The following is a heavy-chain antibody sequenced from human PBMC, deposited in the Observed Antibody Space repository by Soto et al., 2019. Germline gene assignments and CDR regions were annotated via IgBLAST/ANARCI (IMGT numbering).Heavy chain of an antibody. V-gene: IGHV1-69*13. CDR2: IIPIFGTA. Sequence: SVKVSCKASGGTFSSYAISWVRQAPGQGLEWMGGIIPIFGTANYAQKFQGRVTITADESTSTAYMELSSLRSEDTAVYYCARAPYCGGDCYPFDYWGQGTLVTVSS. J-gene: IGHJ4*02. CDR1: GGTFSSYA. CDR3: ARAPYCGGDCYPFDY. D-gene: IGHD2-21*02.